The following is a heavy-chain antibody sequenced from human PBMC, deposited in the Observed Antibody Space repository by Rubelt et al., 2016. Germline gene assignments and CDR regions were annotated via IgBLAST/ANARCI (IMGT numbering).Heavy chain of an antibody. V-gene: IGHV3-33*01. D-gene: IGHD6-13*01. CDR3: AMSVEQQLYY. CDR2: IWVDGSLK. Sequence: QVQLVESGGGVVQPGRSLRLSCAASGFTFSGYGMHWVRQAPVKGLEWVAVIWVDGSLKYYAGSAKSGFTISRDNPENKRFLQMNSLRAEDTAVYYCAMSVEQQLYYWGKRSLVSV. J-gene: IGHJ4*02. CDR1: GFTFSGYG.